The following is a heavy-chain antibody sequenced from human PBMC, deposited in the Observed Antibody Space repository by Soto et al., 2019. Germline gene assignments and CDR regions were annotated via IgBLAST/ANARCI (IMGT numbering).Heavy chain of an antibody. V-gene: IGHV4-59*08. D-gene: IGHD3-22*01. CDR3: ARLGGYYQALDS. Sequence: PSETLSLTCTVSGGSINPYYWGWFRQPPGKGLEWIGNIYYSGTTNYHPSLKSRVTISLDTSKNQFSLKLSSVTAADTAVYYCARLGGYYQALDSWGQGTLVTVS. J-gene: IGHJ4*02. CDR2: IYYSGTT. CDR1: GGSINPYY.